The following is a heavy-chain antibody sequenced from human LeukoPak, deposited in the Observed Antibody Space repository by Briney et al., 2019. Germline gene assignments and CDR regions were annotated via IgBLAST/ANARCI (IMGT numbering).Heavy chain of an antibody. Sequence: PGGSLRLSCAASGFTFSSYSMNWVRQAPGKGLEYVSYISSGSGTIYYADSVKGRFTISRDNAKNSLYLQMNSLRAEDTAVYYCARGGITGEDYWGQGTLVTVSS. CDR2: ISSGSGTI. CDR1: GFTFSSYS. J-gene: IGHJ4*02. D-gene: IGHD1-20*01. CDR3: ARGGITGEDY. V-gene: IGHV3-48*04.